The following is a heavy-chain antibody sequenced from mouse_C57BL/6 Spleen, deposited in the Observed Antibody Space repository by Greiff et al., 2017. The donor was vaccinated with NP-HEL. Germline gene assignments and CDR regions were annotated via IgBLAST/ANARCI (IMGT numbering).Heavy chain of an antibody. V-gene: IGHV1-53*01. CDR1: GYTFTSYW. J-gene: IGHJ1*03. CDR3: ARGVLITTVVAHFDV. Sequence: VQLQQSGTELVKPGASVKLSCKASGYTFTSYWMHWVKQRPGQGLEWIGNINPSNGGTNYNEKFKSKATLTVDKSSSTAYMQLSSLTSEDSAVYYCARGVLITTVVAHFDVWGTGTTVTVSS. CDR2: INPSNGGT. D-gene: IGHD1-1*01.